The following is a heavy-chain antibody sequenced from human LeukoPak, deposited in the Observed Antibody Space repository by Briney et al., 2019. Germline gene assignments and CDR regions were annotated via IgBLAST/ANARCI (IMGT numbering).Heavy chain of an antibody. CDR3: TRHSTVRGVTKCNWFDP. D-gene: IGHD3-10*01. V-gene: IGHV3-73*01. J-gene: IGHJ5*02. CDR2: IRSKANSYAT. CDR1: GFTFSGSA. Sequence: GGSLRLSCAASGFTFSGSAMHWVRQASGKGLEWVGRIRSKANSYATAYAASVKGRFTISRDDSKNTAYLQMNSLKTEDTAVYYCTRHSTVRGVTKCNWFDPWGQGTLVTVSS.